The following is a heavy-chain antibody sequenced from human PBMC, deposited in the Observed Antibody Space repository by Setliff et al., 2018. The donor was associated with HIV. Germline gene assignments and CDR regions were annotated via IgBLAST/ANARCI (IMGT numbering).Heavy chain of an antibody. J-gene: IGHJ2*01. Sequence: PSETLSLTCTVSGGSTSSGGYYWSWIRQHPGKGLEWIGYIDYSGITYYKPSLMSRVTISVDASKNHFSLRLSSVTAADTAVYYCARDGRAKGVYSHWHFDLWGRGTLVTVSS. CDR3: ARDGRAKGVYSHWHFDL. V-gene: IGHV4-31*03. D-gene: IGHD2-8*01. CDR1: GGSTSSGGYY. CDR2: IDYSGIT.